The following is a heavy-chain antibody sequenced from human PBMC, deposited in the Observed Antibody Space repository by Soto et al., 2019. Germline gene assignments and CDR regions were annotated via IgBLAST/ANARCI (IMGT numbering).Heavy chain of an antibody. Sequence: QVQLVESGGGEVQPGRSLRLSCAASGFTFSNYGMHWVRQAPGKGLQWVAVIWYDGSNTYYADSVKGRFIISRDNSNNTLYLQMNSLRAEDTAVYYCARACRECSGGSLNYFYYYMDVWGKGTTVTVSS. CDR3: ARACRECSGGSLNYFYYYMDV. CDR2: IWYDGSNT. D-gene: IGHD2-15*01. J-gene: IGHJ6*03. CDR1: GFTFSNYG. V-gene: IGHV3-33*01.